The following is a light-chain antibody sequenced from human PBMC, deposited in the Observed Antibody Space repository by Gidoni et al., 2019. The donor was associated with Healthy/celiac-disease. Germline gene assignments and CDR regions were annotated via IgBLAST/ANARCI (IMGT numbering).Light chain of an antibody. J-gene: IGLJ2*01. Sequence: SYVLTQPPSVSVAPGKTARITCGGNNIGSKSVHWYKQKPGKAPVLVVYDDSDRHSGIPERFSGSNSGNTATLTISRVEAGDEADYYCQVWDSSSAHVVFGGGTKLTVL. CDR1: NIGSKS. CDR2: DDS. CDR3: QVWDSSSAHVV. V-gene: IGLV3-21*03.